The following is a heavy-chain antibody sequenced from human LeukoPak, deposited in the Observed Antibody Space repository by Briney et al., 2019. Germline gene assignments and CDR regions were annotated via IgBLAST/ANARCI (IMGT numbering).Heavy chain of an antibody. Sequence: PGGSLRLSCAASGVTFSSYAMSWVRQAPGKGLEWVSAISGSGGSTYYADSVKGRFTISTDNSKNTLYLQMNSLRAEDTAVYYCAKGGVVSATPEYFQHWGQGTLVTVSS. J-gene: IGHJ1*01. V-gene: IGHV3-23*01. CDR2: ISGSGGST. D-gene: IGHD2-15*01. CDR1: GVTFSSYA. CDR3: AKGGVVSATPEYFQH.